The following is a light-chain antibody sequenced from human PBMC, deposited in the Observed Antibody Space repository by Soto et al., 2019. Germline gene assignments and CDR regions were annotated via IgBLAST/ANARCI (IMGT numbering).Light chain of an antibody. CDR3: EQYGTSPRT. Sequence: EIVLTQSPGTLSLSPGERATLSCRASQSVSSSYLAWYQQKPGQAPRLLIYGASSRAAGIPDRFSGRGSGTDVTLTISRLEPEDFAVYYCEQYGTSPRTFGQGTKVEIK. V-gene: IGKV3-20*01. CDR1: QSVSSSY. J-gene: IGKJ1*01. CDR2: GAS.